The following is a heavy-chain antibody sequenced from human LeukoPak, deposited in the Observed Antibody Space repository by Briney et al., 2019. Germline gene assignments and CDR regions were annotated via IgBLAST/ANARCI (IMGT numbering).Heavy chain of an antibody. Sequence: GESLKISCKGSGXSFTSYWIFWVRQMPGKGLDWMGRIDPSDSYTDYSPSFQGHVTISADKSIGTAYLQWSSLKASDTAIYYCARHLGDFWGQGTLVTVSS. CDR3: ARHLGDF. CDR2: IDPSDSYT. D-gene: IGHD3-16*01. CDR1: GXSFTSYW. V-gene: IGHV5-10-1*01. J-gene: IGHJ4*02.